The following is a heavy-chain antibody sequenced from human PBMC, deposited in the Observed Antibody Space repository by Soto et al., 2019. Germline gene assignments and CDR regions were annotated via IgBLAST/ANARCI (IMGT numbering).Heavy chain of an antibody. CDR3: ARHNYGSGSTYFDY. Sequence: SETLSLTCTVSGGAISSYYWSWIRQPPGKGLEWIGYIYYSGSTNYNPSLKSRVTISVDTSKNQFSPKLNSMTAADTAVYYCARHNYGSGSTYFDYWGQGTLVTVSS. V-gene: IGHV4-59*08. D-gene: IGHD3-10*01. J-gene: IGHJ4*02. CDR2: IYYSGST. CDR1: GGAISSYY.